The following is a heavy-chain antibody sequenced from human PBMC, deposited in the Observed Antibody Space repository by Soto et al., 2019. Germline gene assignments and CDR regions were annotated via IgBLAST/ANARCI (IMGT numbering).Heavy chain of an antibody. V-gene: IGHV4-34*01. Sequence: SETLSLTCAVYGGSFSGYYWSWIRQPPGKGLEWIGEINHSGSTNYNPSLKSRVTISVDTSKNQFSLKLSSVTAADTAVYYCARGKDPLDSSGYLYYFDYWGQGTLVTVSS. CDR1: GGSFSGYY. J-gene: IGHJ4*02. D-gene: IGHD3-22*01. CDR3: ARGKDPLDSSGYLYYFDY. CDR2: INHSGST.